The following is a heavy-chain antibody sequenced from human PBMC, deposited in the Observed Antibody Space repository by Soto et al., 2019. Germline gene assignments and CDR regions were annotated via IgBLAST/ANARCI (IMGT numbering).Heavy chain of an antibody. CDR3: TRQESYGSAPE. CDR1: GFTFSGST. J-gene: IGHJ4*02. D-gene: IGHD3-10*01. Sequence: PGGSLRLSCAASGFTFSGSTMHWVHQASGKGLEWVGRIRNKASGYATAYAASVEGRFTISRDDSKNTAYLEMNSLKADDTAVYYCTRQESYGSAPEWGQGTLVTVSS. CDR2: IRNKASGYAT. V-gene: IGHV3-73*01.